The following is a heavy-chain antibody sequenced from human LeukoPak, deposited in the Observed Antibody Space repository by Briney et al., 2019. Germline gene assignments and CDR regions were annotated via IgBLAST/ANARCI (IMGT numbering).Heavy chain of an antibody. J-gene: IGHJ5*02. CDR2: IYYSGST. D-gene: IGHD3-22*01. Sequence: SETLSLTCTVSGGSISSSSYYWGWIRQPPGKGLEWIGSIYYSGSTYYNPSLNSRVTISVDTSKNQFSLKLSSVTAADTAVYYCARDSGYDSPQNWFDPWGQGTLVTVSS. V-gene: IGHV4-39*02. CDR3: ARDSGYDSPQNWFDP. CDR1: GGSISSSSYY.